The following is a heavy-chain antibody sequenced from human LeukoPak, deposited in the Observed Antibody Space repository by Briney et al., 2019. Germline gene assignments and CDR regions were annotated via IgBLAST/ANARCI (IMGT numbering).Heavy chain of an antibody. D-gene: IGHD1-26*01. Sequence: ASVKVSFKASGYTFTSYDINWVRQATGQGLEWMGWLNPNSGNTGYAQKFQGRVTMTRNTSISTAYMELSSLRSEDTAVYYCARGSGGSYPVWEDDAFDIWGQGTMVTVSS. J-gene: IGHJ3*02. CDR2: LNPNSGNT. V-gene: IGHV1-8*01. CDR1: GYTFTSYD. CDR3: ARGSGGSYPVWEDDAFDI.